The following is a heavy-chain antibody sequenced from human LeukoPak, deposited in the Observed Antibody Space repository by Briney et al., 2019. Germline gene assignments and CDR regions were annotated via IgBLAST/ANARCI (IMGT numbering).Heavy chain of an antibody. J-gene: IGHJ3*02. V-gene: IGHV3-23*01. CDR2: ISASGLST. D-gene: IGHD1-1*01. Sequence: PGGSLRLSCVASGFTFSNYAMSWVRQAPGKGLEYVSPISASGLSTYYTDSVRGRFTNSRDNSKSTLYLQMNSLRAEDTAVYYCARGRLTTGTATDAFDIWGQGTMVTVSS. CDR1: GFTFSNYA. CDR3: ARGRLTTGTATDAFDI.